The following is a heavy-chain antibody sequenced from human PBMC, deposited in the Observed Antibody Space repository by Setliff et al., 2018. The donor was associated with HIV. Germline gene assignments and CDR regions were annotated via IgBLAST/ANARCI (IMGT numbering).Heavy chain of an antibody. J-gene: IGHJ4*02. CDR2: ISYTGST. CDR1: GGSINRSNYY. V-gene: IGHV4-39*01. CDR3: ARQTWEYYDTLTGYYRSPKNFDS. Sequence: PSETLSLTCTVPGGSINRSNYYWGWIRQPPGKGLEWIGTISYTGSTYYDPSLKSRVTISLDTSKNQFFLKLSSVTAPDTAIYYCARQTWEYYDTLTGYYRSPKNFDSWGQGTRVTVSS. D-gene: IGHD3-9*01.